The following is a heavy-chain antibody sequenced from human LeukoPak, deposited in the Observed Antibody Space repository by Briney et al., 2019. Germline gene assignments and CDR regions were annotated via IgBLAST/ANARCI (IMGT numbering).Heavy chain of an antibody. CDR1: GFTFSSYA. CDR2: ISGSGGST. CDR3: AKMGYSYGPLLDY. Sequence: SGGSLRLSCAASGFTFSSYAMGWVRQAPGKGLEWVSAISGSGGSTYYADSVKGRFTISRDNSKNTLYLQMNSLRAEDTAVYYCAKMGYSYGPLLDYWGQGTLVTVSS. J-gene: IGHJ4*02. D-gene: IGHD5-18*01. V-gene: IGHV3-23*01.